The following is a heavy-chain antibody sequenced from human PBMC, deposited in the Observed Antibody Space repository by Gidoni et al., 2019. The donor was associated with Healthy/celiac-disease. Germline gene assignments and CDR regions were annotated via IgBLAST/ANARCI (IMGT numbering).Heavy chain of an antibody. D-gene: IGHD1-1*01. CDR2: ICDDGSNK. CDR3: AREAVRGDNWNDALDY. CDR1: GFTFSRYG. J-gene: IGHJ4*02. Sequence: QVQLVESGGGVVQPGRSLRLSCAASGFTFSRYGMHWVRQAPGKGLEWVAVICDDGSNKYYADSVKGRFTISRDNSKNTLYLQMNSLRAEDTAVYYCAREAVRGDNWNDALDYWGQGTLVTVSS. V-gene: IGHV3-33*01.